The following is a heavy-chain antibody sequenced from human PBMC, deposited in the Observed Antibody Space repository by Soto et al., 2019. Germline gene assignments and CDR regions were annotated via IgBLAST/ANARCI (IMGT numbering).Heavy chain of an antibody. V-gene: IGHV1-69*12. CDR3: ARSGGLDRDFNY. D-gene: IGHD2-15*01. CDR1: GGTFRSDS. J-gene: IGHJ4*02. Sequence: QVQLLQSGAEVKKPGPPVKSSCKASGGTFRSDSFTWVGQAPGQGLEWMGGTIPMFDTPIYAQKFQDRVTITADESTSTAYMQLSSLRSGDTAVYYCARSGGLDRDFNYWGQGSLVTVSS. CDR2: TIPMFDTP.